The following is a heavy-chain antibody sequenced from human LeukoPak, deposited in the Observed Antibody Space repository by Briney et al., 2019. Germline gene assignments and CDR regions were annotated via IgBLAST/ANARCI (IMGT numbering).Heavy chain of an antibody. CDR1: GGSFSGYY. D-gene: IGHD3-22*01. CDR2: INHSGST. V-gene: IGHV4-34*01. J-gene: IGHJ5*02. CDR3: AKPYYYDTSGYYRLNNWFDP. Sequence: EASETLSLTCAVYGGSFSGYYWSWIRQPPGKGLEWIGEINHSGSTNYNPSLKSRVTISVDTSKNQFSLKLSSVTAADTAVYYCAKPYYYDTSGYYRLNNWFDPWGQGTLVTVSS.